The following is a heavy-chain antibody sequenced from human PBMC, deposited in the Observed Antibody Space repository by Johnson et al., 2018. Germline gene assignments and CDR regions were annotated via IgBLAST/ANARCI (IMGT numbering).Heavy chain of an antibody. Sequence: VQLVESGGGVVQPGRSLRLSCAASGFTFDDYAMHWVRQAPGKGLEWVSGISWNSGSIGYADSVKGRFTISRDNAKNSLYLQLNSLRDEDTAVYYCYRGSGYYTNYGMDGWGQGTTVTVSS. CDR3: YRGSGYYTNYGMDG. CDR1: GFTFDDYA. J-gene: IGHJ6*02. CDR2: ISWNSGSI. D-gene: IGHD3-3*01. V-gene: IGHV3-9*01.